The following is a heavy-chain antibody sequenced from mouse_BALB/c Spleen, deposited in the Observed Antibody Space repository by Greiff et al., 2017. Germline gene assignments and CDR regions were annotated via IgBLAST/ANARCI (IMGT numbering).Heavy chain of an antibody. CDR2: INPSNGGT. V-gene: IGHV1S81*02. J-gene: IGHJ4*01. CDR3: TRFLTTRAMDY. CDR1: GYTFTSYY. Sequence: VKLVESGAELVKPGASVKLSCKASGYTFTSYYMYWVKQRPGQGLEWIGEINPSNGGTNFNEKFKSKATLTVDKSSSTAYMQLSSLTSEDSAVYYCTRFLTTRAMDYWGQGTSVTVSS. D-gene: IGHD1-2*01.